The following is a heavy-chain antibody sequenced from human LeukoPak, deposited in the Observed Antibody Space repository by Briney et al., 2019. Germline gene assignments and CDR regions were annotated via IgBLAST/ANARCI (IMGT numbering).Heavy chain of an antibody. CDR1: GGTFSSYA. Sequence: GASVKVSCKASGGTFSSYAISWVRQAPGQGLEWMGGIIPIFGTANYAQKFQGRVTITADESTSTAYMELSSLRSEDTAVYYCARGGIFYYYYYGMDVWGQGTTVTVSS. J-gene: IGHJ6*02. CDR2: IIPIFGTA. CDR3: ARGGIFYYYYYGMDV. V-gene: IGHV1-69*13.